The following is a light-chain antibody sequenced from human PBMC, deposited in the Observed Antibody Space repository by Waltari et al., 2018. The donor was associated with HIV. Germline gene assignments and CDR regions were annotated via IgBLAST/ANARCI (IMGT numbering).Light chain of an antibody. CDR2: LKRDGSH. V-gene: IGLV4-69*02. CDR3: QTWGTGIQV. J-gene: IGLJ3*02. Sequence: QLVLTQSPSASASLGASVKLTCTLSSGHTNYAIAWLQQQPEKGPRYLMTLKRDGSHSKGDGIPARFSGSSSGALRYLIISSLQSEDEADYYCQTWGTGIQVFGGGTKVTVL. CDR1: SGHTNYA.